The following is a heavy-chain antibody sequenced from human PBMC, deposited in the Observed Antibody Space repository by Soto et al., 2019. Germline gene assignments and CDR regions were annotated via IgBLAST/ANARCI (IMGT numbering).Heavy chain of an antibody. V-gene: IGHV4-39*01. J-gene: IGHJ5*02. D-gene: IGHD3-22*01. CDR1: GGSISSSSYY. Sequence: SETLSLTCTVSGGSISSSSYYWGWIRHPPGKGLEWIGTIYYSGTTYYNPSLKSRVTISVDTSKNQFSLKLSSVTAADTAVYYCARLYYYDSSGYYPTLPFDPWGQGTLVTVSS. CDR3: ARLYYYDSSGYYPTLPFDP. CDR2: IYYSGTT.